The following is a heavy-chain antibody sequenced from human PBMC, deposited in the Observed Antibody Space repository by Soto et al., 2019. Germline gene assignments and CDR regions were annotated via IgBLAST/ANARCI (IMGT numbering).Heavy chain of an antibody. CDR3: AKKPPISVQGWAFGMDV. J-gene: IGHJ6*02. D-gene: IGHD1-26*01. CDR2: TFTGGST. CDR1: GFSVTTNY. Sequence: EVQLVETGGGLIQPGGSLRLSCLASGFSVTTNYIIWVRQPPGKGLEWGSTTFTGGSTHYADSVKGRVSISRDNSKNTVYLQMNNLRVEDTAVYYCAKKPPISVQGWAFGMDVWGQGTTVSVSS. V-gene: IGHV3-53*02.